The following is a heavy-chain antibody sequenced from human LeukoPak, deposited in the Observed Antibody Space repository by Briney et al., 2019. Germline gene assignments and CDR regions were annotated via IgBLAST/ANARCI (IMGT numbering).Heavy chain of an antibody. V-gene: IGHV1-2*02. Sequence: ASVKVSCKASGYTFTGYYMHWVRQAPGQGLEWMGWINPNSGGTNYAQKFQGRITMTRDTSISTAYMELSRLRSDDTAVYYCARVGTAAGTAAYYYYMDVWGKGTTVTVSS. CDR3: ARVGTAAGTAAYYYYMDV. J-gene: IGHJ6*03. D-gene: IGHD6-13*01. CDR1: GYTFTGYY. CDR2: INPNSGGT.